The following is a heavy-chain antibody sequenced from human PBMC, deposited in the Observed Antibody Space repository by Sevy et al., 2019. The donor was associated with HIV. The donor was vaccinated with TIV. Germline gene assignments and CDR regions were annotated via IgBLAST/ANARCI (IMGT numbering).Heavy chain of an antibody. CDR2: ISGSGGST. CDR3: AKVGDTVGLAFDY. Sequence: GESLKISCAASGFTFSSYAMSWVRQAPGKGLEWGSAISGSGGSTYYADSVKGRFTISRDNSKNTLYLQMNSLRAEDTAVYYCAKVGDTVGLAFDYWGQGTLVTVSS. CDR1: GFTFSSYA. D-gene: IGHD2-21*02. V-gene: IGHV3-23*01. J-gene: IGHJ4*02.